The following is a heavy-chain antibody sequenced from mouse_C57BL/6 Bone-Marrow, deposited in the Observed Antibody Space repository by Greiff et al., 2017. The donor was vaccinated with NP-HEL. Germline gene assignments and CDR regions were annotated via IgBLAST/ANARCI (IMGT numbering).Heavy chain of an antibody. D-gene: IGHD2-4*01. J-gene: IGHJ4*01. CDR3: ARKLYYDYGDAMDY. CDR1: GFSLTSYA. Sequence: VQLQQSGPGLVAPSQSLSITCTVSGFSLTSYAISWVRQPPGKGLEWLGVIWTGGGTNYNSALKSRLSISKDNSKSQVFLKMNSLQTDDTARYYCARKLYYDYGDAMDYWGQGTSVTVSS. CDR2: IWTGGGT. V-gene: IGHV2-9-1*01.